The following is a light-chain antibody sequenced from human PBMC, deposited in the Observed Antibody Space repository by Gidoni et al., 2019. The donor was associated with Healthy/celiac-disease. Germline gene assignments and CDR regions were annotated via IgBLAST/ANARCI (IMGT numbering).Light chain of an antibody. CDR1: SGHSSYA. Sequence: QLVLTQSHSASASLGASVKLTCTLSSGHSSYAIAWHQQQPEKGPRYLMKLNSDGSHSKGGGIPDRFSGSSSGAARYLTISSLQSEDEADYYCQTWGTGIFWVFGGGTKLTVL. CDR3: QTWGTGIFWV. J-gene: IGLJ3*02. CDR2: LNSDGSH. V-gene: IGLV4-69*01.